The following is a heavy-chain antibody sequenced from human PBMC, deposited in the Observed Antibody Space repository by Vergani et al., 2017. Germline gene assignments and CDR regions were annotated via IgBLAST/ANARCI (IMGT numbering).Heavy chain of an antibody. CDR2: ISSDGGST. Sequence: EVQLLESGGGLVQPGGSLRLSCAASGFTFSTYAMTWVRQAPGKGLEWVSTISSDGGSTYYADSVKGRFTISRDNSKNTLSLQMNSLTAEDTAIYYCAGPQWTSAYYYGGLDYWGQGILVTVSS. CDR3: AGPQWTSAYYYGGLDY. D-gene: IGHD3-22*01. V-gene: IGHV3-23*01. J-gene: IGHJ4*02. CDR1: GFTFSTYA.